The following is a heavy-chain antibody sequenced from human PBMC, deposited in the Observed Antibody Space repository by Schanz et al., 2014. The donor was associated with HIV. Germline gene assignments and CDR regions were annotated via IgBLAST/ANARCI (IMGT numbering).Heavy chain of an antibody. CDR1: GFNFSRYW. V-gene: IGHV3-30*03. D-gene: IGHD4-17*01. J-gene: IGHJ4*02. CDR3: ARQGLRFSFWLDY. Sequence: VQLVESGGGLVQPGGSRRLSWAASGFNFSRYWMTWVRQPQGKGLGGGAVKSYDGSRKHFADSVKGRFTISRDNSKNTLYLQMNNLRAEDTAVYGCARQGLRFSFWLDYWGQGTPVTVS. CDR2: KSYDGSRK.